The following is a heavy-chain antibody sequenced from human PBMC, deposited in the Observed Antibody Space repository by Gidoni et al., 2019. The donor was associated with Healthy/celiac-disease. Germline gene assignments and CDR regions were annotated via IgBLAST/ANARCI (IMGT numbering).Heavy chain of an antibody. Sequence: QVQLVQSGAEVKKPGASVKVSCKASGYTFTSSYMHWVRQDPGQGLEWMRIIIPSGGSTSYAQKFQGRVTRTRDTSTSTVYMELSSRRSEETAVYYCARDLGGSYSYYWGQGTLVTVSS. CDR2: IIPSGGST. V-gene: IGHV1-46*03. D-gene: IGHD1-26*01. CDR1: GYTFTSSY. CDR3: ARDLGGSYSYY. J-gene: IGHJ4*02.